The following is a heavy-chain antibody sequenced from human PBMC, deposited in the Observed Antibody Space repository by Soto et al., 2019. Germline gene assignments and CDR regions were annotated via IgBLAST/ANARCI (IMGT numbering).Heavy chain of an antibody. CDR1: GYTFTSYY. V-gene: IGHV1-46*01. CDR3: ARTTPHHWYGFDY. D-gene: IGHD4-17*01. CDR2: INPSGGST. Sequence: GASVKVSCKASGYTFTSYYMHWVRQAPGQGLEWMGIINPSGGSTSYAQKFQGRATMTRXTXXSXXXMXLXXLRXEXTAVYYCARTTPHHWYGFDYWGQGTLVTVSS. J-gene: IGHJ4*02.